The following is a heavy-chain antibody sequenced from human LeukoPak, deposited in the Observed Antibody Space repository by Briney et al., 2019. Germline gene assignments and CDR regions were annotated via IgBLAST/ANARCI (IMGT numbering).Heavy chain of an antibody. Sequence: PSETLSLTCAVYGGSFSGYYWSWIRQPPGKGLEWIGEINHSGSTNYNPSLKSRVTISVDTSKNQFSLKLSSVTAADTAVYYCARDLGGSGWYVYWGQGTLVTVSS. D-gene: IGHD6-19*01. V-gene: IGHV4-34*01. CDR2: INHSGST. J-gene: IGHJ4*02. CDR3: ARDLGGSGWYVY. CDR1: GGSFSGYY.